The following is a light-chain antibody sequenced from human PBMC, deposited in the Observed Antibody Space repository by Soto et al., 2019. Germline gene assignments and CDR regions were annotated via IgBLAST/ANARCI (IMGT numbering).Light chain of an antibody. CDR3: TSYTTSSTLRHV. J-gene: IGLJ1*01. CDR1: NSDVGGYNY. CDR2: DVS. V-gene: IGLV2-14*01. Sequence: QSALTQPASVSGSPGQSITISCTGTNSDVGGYNYVSWFRQHPGKAPKLVIYDVSNRPSGVSSRFSGSKSGNTASLTISGLQAGDEADYYCTSYTTSSTLRHVFGTGTKVTVL.